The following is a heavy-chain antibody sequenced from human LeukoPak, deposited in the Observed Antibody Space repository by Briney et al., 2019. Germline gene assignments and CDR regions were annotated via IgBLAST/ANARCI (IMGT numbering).Heavy chain of an antibody. Sequence: PGGSLRLSCAASGFTFSNYAMNWVRQAPGKGLERVSVITGSGGTTFYADSVKGRFTISRDNSKNTVFLQMNSLRAEDTAIYYCAKHRFSNGWDYFDYWGQGTLVTVSS. CDR2: ITGSGGTT. D-gene: IGHD6-19*01. CDR3: AKHRFSNGWDYFDY. CDR1: GFTFSNYA. J-gene: IGHJ4*02. V-gene: IGHV3-23*01.